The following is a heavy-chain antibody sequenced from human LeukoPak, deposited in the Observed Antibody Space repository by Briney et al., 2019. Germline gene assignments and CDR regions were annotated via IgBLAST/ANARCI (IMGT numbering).Heavy chain of an antibody. D-gene: IGHD5-18*01. Sequence: GGSLRLSCAASGFTFSTYAMSWVRQAPGKGLEWVSAFSGSGGNTYYADSVKGRFTISRDNSKNTLYLQMGSLRAEDMAVYYCARGDPYSYGPRNYMDVWGKGTTVTVSS. J-gene: IGHJ6*03. V-gene: IGHV3-23*01. CDR2: FSGSGGNT. CDR1: GFTFSTYA. CDR3: ARGDPYSYGPRNYMDV.